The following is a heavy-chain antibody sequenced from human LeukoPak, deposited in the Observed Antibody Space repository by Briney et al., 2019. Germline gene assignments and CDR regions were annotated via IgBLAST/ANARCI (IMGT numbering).Heavy chain of an antibody. Sequence: GESLQISCEAFGYTFTNYWIGWVRQIPGKGLEWMGVIYPGDSRTRYNPSFQGQVTISADKSISTAHLQWSSLKASDTAMYFCATCYYYGSGSHPTQFDNWGQGTLVTVSS. CDR2: IYPGDSRT. D-gene: IGHD3-10*01. J-gene: IGHJ4*02. V-gene: IGHV5-51*01. CDR3: ATCYYYGSGSHPTQFDN. CDR1: GYTFTNYW.